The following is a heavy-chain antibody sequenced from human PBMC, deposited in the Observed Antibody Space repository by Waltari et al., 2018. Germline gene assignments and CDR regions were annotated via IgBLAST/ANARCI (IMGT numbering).Heavy chain of an antibody. CDR3: AKGSSSSWNYFDY. CDR2: IGYDGSNK. V-gene: IGHV3-33*06. D-gene: IGHD6-6*01. CDR1: GFTFSSYG. J-gene: IGHJ4*02. Sequence: QVQLVESGGGVVQPGRSLRLSCAASGFTFSSYGMHWVRQAPGKGLEWVAVIGYDGSNKDYADSVKGRFTISRDNSKNTLYLQMNSLRAEDTAVYYCAKGSSSSWNYFDYWGQGTLVTVSS.